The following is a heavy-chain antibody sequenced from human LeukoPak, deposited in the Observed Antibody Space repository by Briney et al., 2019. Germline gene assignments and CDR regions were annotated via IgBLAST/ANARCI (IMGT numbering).Heavy chain of an antibody. CDR1: GYRFTGYY. CDR2: INPNSGDT. J-gene: IGHJ4*02. D-gene: IGHD3-16*01. Sequence: GASVKVSCKASGYRFTGYYMHWVRQAPGQGLEWMGWINPNSGDTNYAQKLQGRVTMTRDTSISTAYMELSRLRSDDTAVYYCARVRYRLAETYIDYWGQGTLVTVSS. V-gene: IGHV1-2*02. CDR3: ARVRYRLAETYIDY.